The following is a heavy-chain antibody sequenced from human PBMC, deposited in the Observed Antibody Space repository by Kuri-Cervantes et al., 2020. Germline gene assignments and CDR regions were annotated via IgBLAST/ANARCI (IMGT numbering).Heavy chain of an antibody. J-gene: IGHJ4*02. V-gene: IGHV3-20*01. CDR1: GFTFSSYI. CDR2: INWNGGST. D-gene: IGHD2-15*01. CDR3: ARRYCSGGSCYLFDY. Sequence: GESLKISCAASGFTFSSYIMNWVRQAPGKGLEWVSGINWNGGSTGYADSVKGRFTISRDNAKNSLYLQMNSLRAEDTALYHCARRYCSGGSCYLFDYWGQGTLVTVSS.